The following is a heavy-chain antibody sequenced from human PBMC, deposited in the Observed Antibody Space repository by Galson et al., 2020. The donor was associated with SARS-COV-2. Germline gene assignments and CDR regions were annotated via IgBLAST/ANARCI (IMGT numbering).Heavy chain of an antibody. Sequence: ASVTVSCKASGYTFTSNGISWMRQAPGQGLEWMGWNTNYAQKFQGRVTMTTDTSTTTAYMELRGLRSDDTVVYYCARFSYRSGYPSFDYWGQGTLVTVSS. CDR2: NT. J-gene: IGHJ4*02. CDR3: ARFSYRSGYPSFDY. D-gene: IGHD3-22*01. CDR1: GYTFTSNG. V-gene: IGHV1-18*01.